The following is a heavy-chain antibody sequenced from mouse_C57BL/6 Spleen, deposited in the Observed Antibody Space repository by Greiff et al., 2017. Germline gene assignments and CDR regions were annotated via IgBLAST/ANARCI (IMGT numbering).Heavy chain of an antibody. V-gene: IGHV1-85*01. D-gene: IGHD2-3*01. CDR3: ARDGRGYFDY. J-gene: IGHJ2*01. Sequence: VQGVESGPELVKPGASVKLSCKASGYTFTSYDINWVKQRPGQGLEWIGWIYPRDGSTNYNEKFKGKATLTVDTSSSTAYMELHSLTSEDSAVYFCARDGRGYFDYWGQGTTLTVSS. CDR2: IYPRDGST. CDR1: GYTFTSYD.